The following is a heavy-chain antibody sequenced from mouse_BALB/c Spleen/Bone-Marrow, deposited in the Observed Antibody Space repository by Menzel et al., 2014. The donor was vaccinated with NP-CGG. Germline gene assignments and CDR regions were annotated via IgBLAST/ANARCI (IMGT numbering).Heavy chain of an antibody. CDR1: GYTFTDYW. J-gene: IGHJ4*01. V-gene: IGHV1-69*01. D-gene: IGHD2-1*01. CDR2: IDTSDSYT. Sequence: QVHVKQSGAELVMPGASVKMSCKASGYTFTDYWMHWVKQRPGQDLEWIGAIDTSDSYTSYNQKFKGKATLTVDESSSTAYMQLSSLTSEDSAVYYCAREGYGNSYAMDYWGQGTSVTVSS. CDR3: AREGYGNSYAMDY.